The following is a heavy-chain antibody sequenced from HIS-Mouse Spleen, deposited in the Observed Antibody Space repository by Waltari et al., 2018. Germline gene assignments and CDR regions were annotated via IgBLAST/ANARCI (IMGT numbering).Heavy chain of an antibody. Sequence: QNTLKESGPTLVKPTQTLTRTCTFPGFPLSTCGRRLCWMRQPPGKALEWLALIYWNDDKRYSPSLKSRLTITKDTSKNQVVLTMTNMDPVDTATYYCAHRIYSSSWDDAFDIWGQGTMVTVSS. CDR1: GFPLSTCGRR. V-gene: IGHV2-5*01. D-gene: IGHD6-13*01. CDR2: IYWNDDK. J-gene: IGHJ3*02. CDR3: AHRIYSSSWDDAFDI.